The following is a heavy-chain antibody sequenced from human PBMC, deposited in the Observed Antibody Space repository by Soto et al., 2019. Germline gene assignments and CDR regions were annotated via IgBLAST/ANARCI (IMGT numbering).Heavy chain of an antibody. CDR3: ARAPTYYYGSGSYSWFDP. CDR1: GGSFSGYY. Sequence: PSETLSLTCAVYGGSFSGYYWTWIRQPPGKGLEWIGEINHSGSTNYNPSLKSRVTISVDTSKNQFSLKLSSVTAADTAVYYCARAPTYYYGSGSYSWFDPWGQGTLVTVSS. J-gene: IGHJ5*02. V-gene: IGHV4-34*01. D-gene: IGHD3-10*01. CDR2: INHSGST.